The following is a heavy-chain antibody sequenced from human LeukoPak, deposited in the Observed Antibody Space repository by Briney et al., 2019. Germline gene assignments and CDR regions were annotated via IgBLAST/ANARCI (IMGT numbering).Heavy chain of an antibody. J-gene: IGHJ4*02. CDR2: IYHSGST. CDR3: ARYYYDSSGYYWGNFDY. D-gene: IGHD3-22*01. Sequence: PSETLSLTCAVSGYSISSGYFWAWFRQPPGKGLEWIGNIYHSGSTYYNPSLKSRVTISVDTSKNQFSLKLSSVTAADTAVYYCARYYYDSSGYYWGNFDYWGQGTLVTVSS. CDR1: GYSISSGYF. V-gene: IGHV4-38-2*01.